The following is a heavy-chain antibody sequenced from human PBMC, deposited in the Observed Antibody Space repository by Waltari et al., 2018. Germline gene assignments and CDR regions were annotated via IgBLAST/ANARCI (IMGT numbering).Heavy chain of an antibody. D-gene: IGHD2-15*01. V-gene: IGHV3-23*01. Sequence: EVPLLEYGGGLVQPGGSLILSCEASGFTFSSDAMSWVSQAPGKGLEWVSSISTTGDSTYYADSLPFPFPLSRDNSKNTLFLQMISLRASFSSFFSSAPPLSSPPSLFPYWGQGTLVTVSS. J-gene: IGHJ4*02. CDR2: ISTTGDST. CDR3: APPLSSPPSLFPY. CDR1: GFTFSSDA.